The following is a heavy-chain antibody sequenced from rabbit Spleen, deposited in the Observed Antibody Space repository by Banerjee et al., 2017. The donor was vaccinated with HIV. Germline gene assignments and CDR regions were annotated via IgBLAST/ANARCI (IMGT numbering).Heavy chain of an antibody. CDR1: GFSFSDRDV. Sequence: QEQLEESGGGLVKPEGSVTLTCKASGFSFSDRDVMCWVRQAPGKGLEWIACINTATGKPVYASWAKGRFTISKSSSTTVTLQMTSLTAADTATYFCARGEHFSVGFSAFAIYLDLWGPGTLVTVS. V-gene: IGHV1S45*01. J-gene: IGHJ4*01. CDR2: INTATGKP. CDR3: ARGEHFSVGFSAFAIYLDL. D-gene: IGHD6-1*01.